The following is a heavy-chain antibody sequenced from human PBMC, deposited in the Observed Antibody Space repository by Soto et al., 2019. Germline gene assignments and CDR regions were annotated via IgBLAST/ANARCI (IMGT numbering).Heavy chain of an antibody. CDR2: IIPIFGTT. CDR3: ARPLGSWPLFEY. V-gene: IGHV1-69*01. CDR1: GGTFSNYT. D-gene: IGHD1-26*01. J-gene: IGHJ4*02. Sequence: QVQLVQSGAEVKKPGSSVKVSCKASGGTFSNYTINWVRQAPGQGLEWMGGIIPIFGTTNYAQRFQGRVTITADDSTSRAYMQLSSLRSEDTSVYYCARPLGSWPLFEYWGQGTLVTVSS.